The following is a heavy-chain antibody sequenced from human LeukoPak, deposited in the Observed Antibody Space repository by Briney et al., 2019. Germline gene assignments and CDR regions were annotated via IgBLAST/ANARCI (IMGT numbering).Heavy chain of an antibody. CDR1: GGSISTYY. V-gene: IGHV4-59*01. Sequence: SETLSLTCTVSGGSISTYYWSWIRQPPGKGLEWIGYIYHSGSTNYNPPLKSRVTISVDTSKNQFSLKLRSVTAADTAVYYCARHSSSGGGAFDIWGQGTMVTVSS. CDR2: IYHSGST. D-gene: IGHD6-19*01. CDR3: ARHSSSGGGAFDI. J-gene: IGHJ3*02.